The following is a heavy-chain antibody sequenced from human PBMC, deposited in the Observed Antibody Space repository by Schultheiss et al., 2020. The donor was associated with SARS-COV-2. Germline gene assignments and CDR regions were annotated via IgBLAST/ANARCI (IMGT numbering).Heavy chain of an antibody. CDR2: IYPGDSDT. Sequence: GGSLRLSCKGSGYSFTSYWIGWVRQMPGKGLEWMGIIYPGDSDTRYSPSFQGQVTISADKSISTAYLQWSSLKASDTAMYYCARYEGQQLVQGGLDYWGQGTLVTVSS. CDR3: ARYEGQQLVQGGLDY. D-gene: IGHD6-13*01. J-gene: IGHJ4*02. CDR1: GYSFTSYW. V-gene: IGHV5-51*01.